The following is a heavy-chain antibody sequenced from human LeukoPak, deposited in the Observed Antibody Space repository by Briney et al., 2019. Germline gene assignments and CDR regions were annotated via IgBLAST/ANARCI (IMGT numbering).Heavy chain of an antibody. V-gene: IGHV3-23*01. D-gene: IGHD3-22*01. Sequence: GGSLRLSCAASGFTFSSYAMSWVRQAPGKGLEWVSAISGGGGSTYYADSVKGRFTISRDNSKNRLYLQMNSLRAEDTAVYYCATDYYDTSGYYYLDAFDIWGQGTMVTVSS. CDR2: ISGGGGST. J-gene: IGHJ3*02. CDR3: ATDYYDTSGYYYLDAFDI. CDR1: GFTFSSYA.